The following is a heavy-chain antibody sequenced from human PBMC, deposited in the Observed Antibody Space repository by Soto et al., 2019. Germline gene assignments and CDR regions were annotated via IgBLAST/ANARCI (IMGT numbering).Heavy chain of an antibody. J-gene: IGHJ4*02. CDR3: ARDGSGQFDY. CDR1: GFTFSSYG. CDR2: IWYDGSNK. D-gene: IGHD6-19*01. V-gene: IGHV3-33*01. Sequence: QVQLVESGGGVVQPGRSLRLSCAASGFTFSSYGMHWVRQAPGKGLEWVAVIWYDGSNKYYADSVKDRFTISRDNSKNTLYLQMNSLRAEDTAVYYCARDGSGQFDYWGPGNPGHRLL.